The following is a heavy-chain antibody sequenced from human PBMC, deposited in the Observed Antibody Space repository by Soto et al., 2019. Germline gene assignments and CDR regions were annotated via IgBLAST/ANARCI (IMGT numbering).Heavy chain of an antibody. CDR1: GCSISSSSYY. J-gene: IGHJ5*02. CDR2: IYYSGST. V-gene: IGHV4-39*07. CDR3: ARGPYHGYKYNWFDP. D-gene: IGHD5-12*01. Sequence: PSETLSLTCTLSGCSISSSSYYWGWIRQPPGKGLEGIGYIYYSGSTYYNPSLKSRVTISVDRSKNQFSLKLSSVTAADTAVYYCARGPYHGYKYNWFDPWGQGTLVTVSS.